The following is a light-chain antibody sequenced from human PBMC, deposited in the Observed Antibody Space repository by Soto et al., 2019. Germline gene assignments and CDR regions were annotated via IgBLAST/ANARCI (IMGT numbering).Light chain of an antibody. CDR1: ESISIW. J-gene: IGKJ1*01. CDR3: QQYKSSST. Sequence: DIQRTHSPSTLSASLLDTVTNTCRASESISIWLAWYQQKPGKAPNXLINKASSLQSEVPSRSSGSGSGTEFTLTITSLQPDDFGVYYCQQYKSSSTFGQGTKVDI. V-gene: IGKV1-5*03. CDR2: KAS.